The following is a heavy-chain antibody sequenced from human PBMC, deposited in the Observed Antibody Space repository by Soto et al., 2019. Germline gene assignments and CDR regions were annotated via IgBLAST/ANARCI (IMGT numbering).Heavy chain of an antibody. D-gene: IGHD4-4*01. J-gene: IGHJ5*02. V-gene: IGHV3-23*01. CDR3: AKSLDIHYKNWFDP. CDR1: GFTFSSAA. CDR2: ISDTGTRT. Sequence: QILESGGSLVQPGGSLRLSCVAAGFTFSSAAMNWVRQAPGKGLEWVSIISDTGTRTHYADSVKGRFTNSRDNSKNTLYLDMNSLRAEDTAVYYCAKSLDIHYKNWFDPWGQGTLVTVSS.